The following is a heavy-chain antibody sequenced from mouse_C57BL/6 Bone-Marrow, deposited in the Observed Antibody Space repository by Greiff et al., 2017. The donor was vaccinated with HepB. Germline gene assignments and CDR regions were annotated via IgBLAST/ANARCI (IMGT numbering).Heavy chain of an antibody. CDR1: GYTFTSYT. V-gene: IGHV1-4*01. CDR3: ARSGYYNGSSFDY. J-gene: IGHJ2*01. Sequence: VQLVESGAELARPGASVKMSCKASGYTFTSYTMHWVKQRPGKGLEWIGDINPSSGYTKYNQKFKDKATLTADKSSSTAYMQLSSLTSEDSAVYYCARSGYYNGSSFDYWGQGTTLTVSS. D-gene: IGHD1-1*01. CDR2: INPSSGYT.